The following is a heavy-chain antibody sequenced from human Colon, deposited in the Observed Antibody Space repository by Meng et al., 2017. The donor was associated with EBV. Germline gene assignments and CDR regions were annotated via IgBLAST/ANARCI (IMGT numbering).Heavy chain of an antibody. CDR2: ISAYNGNT. V-gene: IGHV1-18*01. CDR1: GFIFTSYA. J-gene: IGHJ4*02. CDR3: ARFYCSSTSCPHVLFDY. Sequence: VKLLQSGAEVKKPGASVKVSCEASGFIFTSYAISWVRQAPGQGLQYMGWISAYNGNTNYAQELQGRVTMTTDTSTSTAYMELRSLRFDDTAVYYCARFYCSSTSCPHVLFDYWGQGTLVTVSS. D-gene: IGHD2-2*01.